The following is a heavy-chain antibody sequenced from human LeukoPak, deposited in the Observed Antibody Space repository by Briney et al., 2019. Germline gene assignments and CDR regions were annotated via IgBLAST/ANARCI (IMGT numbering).Heavy chain of an antibody. Sequence: PGGSLRLSCAASGFTFSSYSMNWVRQAPGKGLEWVSSISSSSSYIYYADSVKGRFTISRDNAKNPLYLQMNSLRAEDTAVYYCARADSSSSSPKFDPWGQGTLVTVSS. CDR2: ISSSSSYI. CDR1: GFTFSSYS. J-gene: IGHJ5*02. V-gene: IGHV3-21*01. CDR3: ARADSSSSSPKFDP. D-gene: IGHD6-6*01.